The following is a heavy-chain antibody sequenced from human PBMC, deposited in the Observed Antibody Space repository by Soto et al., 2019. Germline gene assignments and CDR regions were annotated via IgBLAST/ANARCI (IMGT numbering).Heavy chain of an antibody. Sequence: SETLSLTCTVSGGSISSSSSYWGWIRQPPVKGLEWTGSIYYSGSTYYNPSLKSRVTISVDTSKNQFSLKLSSVTAADTAVYYCARRKLGWADYYYGMDVWGQGTTVT. CDR2: IYYSGST. J-gene: IGHJ6*02. V-gene: IGHV4-39*01. D-gene: IGHD7-27*01. CDR3: ARRKLGWADYYYGMDV. CDR1: GGSISSSSSY.